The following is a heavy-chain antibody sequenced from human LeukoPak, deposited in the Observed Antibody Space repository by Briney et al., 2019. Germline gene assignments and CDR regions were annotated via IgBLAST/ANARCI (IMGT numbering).Heavy chain of an antibody. V-gene: IGHV1-2*02. D-gene: IGHD4-23*01. J-gene: IGHJ6*03. CDR1: GYTFTSYD. Sequence: GASVKVSCKASGYTFTSYDINWVRQATGQGLEWMGWINPNSGGTNYAQKFQGRVTMTRDTSISTAYMELSRLRSDGTAVYYCARAGGDNNYYYMDVGGKGTTVTISS. CDR2: INPNSGGT. CDR3: ARAGGDNNYYYMDV.